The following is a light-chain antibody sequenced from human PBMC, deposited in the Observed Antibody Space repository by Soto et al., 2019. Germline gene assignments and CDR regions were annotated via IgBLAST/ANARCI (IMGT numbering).Light chain of an antibody. CDR2: LDSDGSH. Sequence: QLVLTQSPSASASLGASVKLTCTLSSGHSTYAIAWHQQQPEKGPRYLMKLDSDGSHSKGDGIPDRFSGASSGDERYLTISSLQSEDEADYYCQTWATGPDWVFGGGTKLTVL. CDR3: QTWATGPDWV. J-gene: IGLJ3*02. V-gene: IGLV4-69*01. CDR1: SGHSTYA.